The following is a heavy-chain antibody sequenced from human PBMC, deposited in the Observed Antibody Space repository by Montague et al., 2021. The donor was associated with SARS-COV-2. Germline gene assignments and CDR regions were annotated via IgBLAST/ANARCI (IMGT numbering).Heavy chain of an antibody. J-gene: IGHJ3*02. CDR2: SYYSGTT. Sequence: SETLSLTCIVSGDSFISPNYYCAWIRQPPGKGLEWIGSSYYSGTTYDNPSLRSQVTISVDTSKTQFSLKMNSVTAADTAVYYCARGAYGSGSYHAFDIWSQGTVVAVSS. V-gene: IGHV4-39*01. D-gene: IGHD3-10*01. CDR3: ARGAYGSGSYHAFDI. CDR1: GDSFISPNYY.